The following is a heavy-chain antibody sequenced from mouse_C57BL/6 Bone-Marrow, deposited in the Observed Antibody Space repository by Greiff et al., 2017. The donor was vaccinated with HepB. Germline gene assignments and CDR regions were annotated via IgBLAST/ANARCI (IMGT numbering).Heavy chain of an antibody. J-gene: IGHJ4*01. CDR3: ARELVYAMDD. CDR2: IDPSDSYT. V-gene: IGHV1-69*01. CDR1: GYTFTSYW. D-gene: IGHD4-1*01. Sequence: QVQLQQPGAELVMPGASVKLSCKASGYTFTSYWMHWVKQRPGQGLEWIGEIDPSDSYTNYNQKFKGKSTLTVDKSSSTAYMQLSSLTSEDSAVYYCARELVYAMDDWGEGTSVTVSS.